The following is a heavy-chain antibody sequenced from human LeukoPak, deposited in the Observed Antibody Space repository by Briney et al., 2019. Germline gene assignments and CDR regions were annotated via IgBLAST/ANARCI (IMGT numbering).Heavy chain of an antibody. D-gene: IGHD3-22*01. V-gene: IGHV4-59*11. CDR2: IYYSGST. Sequence: SETLSLTCAVSGGSIRSHYWSWLRQPPGKGLEWIGYIYYSGSTNYNPSLKSQVTISVDTSKNQFSLKLSSVTAADTAVYYCARDRGDYDSSGYYGYFDYWGQGALVTVSS. J-gene: IGHJ4*02. CDR1: GGSIRSHY. CDR3: ARDRGDYDSSGYYGYFDY.